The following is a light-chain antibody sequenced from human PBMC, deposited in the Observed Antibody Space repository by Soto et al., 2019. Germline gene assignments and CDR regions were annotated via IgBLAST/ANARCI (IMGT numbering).Light chain of an antibody. CDR2: EVS. CDR1: SSDVGGYNY. CDR3: SSYTSSSXLV. Sequence: QSALTQPASVSGSPGQSITISCTGTSSDVGGYNYVSWYQQHPGKAPKLMIYEVSNRPSGVSNRFSGSKSANTASLTISGXQAEDEADYYCSSYTSSSXLVFGGGX. V-gene: IGLV2-14*01. J-gene: IGLJ2*01.